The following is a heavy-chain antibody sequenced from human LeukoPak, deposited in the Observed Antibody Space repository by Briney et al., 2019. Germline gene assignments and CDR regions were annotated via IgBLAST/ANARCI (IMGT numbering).Heavy chain of an antibody. Sequence: TSETLSLTCTVSGGSISSYYWSWIRQPPGKGLEWIGYIYYSGSTNYNPSLKSRVTISVDTSKNQFSLKLSSVTAADTAVYYCAWPSYGEYGATNWFDPWGQGTLVTVSS. J-gene: IGHJ5*02. CDR3: AWPSYGEYGATNWFDP. CDR2: IYYSGST. CDR1: GGSISSYY. V-gene: IGHV4-59*01. D-gene: IGHD4-17*01.